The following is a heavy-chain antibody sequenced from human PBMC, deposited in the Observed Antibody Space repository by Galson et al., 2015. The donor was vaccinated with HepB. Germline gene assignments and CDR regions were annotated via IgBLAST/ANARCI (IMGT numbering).Heavy chain of an antibody. Sequence: SLRLSCAASGFTFSSYGMNWVRQAPGKGLEWVSSISSGGGYIFYADSVKGRFTISRDNAKNSLYLQMNSLRAEDTAVYYCARGVGEYCSGGSCYSFDYWGRGTLVTVSS. D-gene: IGHD2-15*01. CDR2: ISSGGGYI. CDR1: GFTFSSYG. V-gene: IGHV3-21*01. CDR3: ARGVGEYCSGGSCYSFDY. J-gene: IGHJ4*02.